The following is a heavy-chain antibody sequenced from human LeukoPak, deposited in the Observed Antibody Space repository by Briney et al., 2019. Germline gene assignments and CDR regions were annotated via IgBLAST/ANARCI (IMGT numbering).Heavy chain of an antibody. D-gene: IGHD2-2*02. CDR3: ARDPHCSSTSCYTVG. V-gene: IGHV1-69*01. Sequence: SVKVSCKASGGTFSSYAISWLRQAPGQGLEWMGGIIPIFGTANYAQKFQGRVTITADESTSTAYMELSSLRSEDTAVYYCARDPHCSSTSCYTVGWGQGTLVTVSS. CDR1: GGTFSSYA. J-gene: IGHJ4*02. CDR2: IIPIFGTA.